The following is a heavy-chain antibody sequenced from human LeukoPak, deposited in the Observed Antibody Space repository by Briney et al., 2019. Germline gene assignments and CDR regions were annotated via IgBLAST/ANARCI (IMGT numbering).Heavy chain of an antibody. V-gene: IGHV3-21*04. CDR3: AKALGGYTYAFDY. CDR2: ISGDSSYI. CDR1: GFTFSSYT. Sequence: GGSLRLSCEGSGFTFSSYTINWVRQAPGKGLEWVSSISGDSSYIYYADSVKGRFTISRDNSKNTLYLQMNSLRAEDTAVYYCAKALGGYTYAFDYWGQGTLVTVSS. J-gene: IGHJ4*02. D-gene: IGHD5-18*01.